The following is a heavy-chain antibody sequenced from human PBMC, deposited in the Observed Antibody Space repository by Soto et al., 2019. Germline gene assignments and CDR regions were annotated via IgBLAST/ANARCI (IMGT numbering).Heavy chain of an antibody. Sequence: QVQLVESGGGVVQPGRSLRLSCAASGFTFSSYVMHWVRQAPGKGLDWVAVISYDGSNKYYADSVNGRFTISRDNSKNTLYLQMNSLRAEDTAVYYCAKERSLGTYPDYWGQGTLVTVSS. CDR1: GFTFSSYV. J-gene: IGHJ4*02. V-gene: IGHV3-30*18. CDR2: ISYDGSNK. CDR3: AKERSLGTYPDY. D-gene: IGHD3-16*02.